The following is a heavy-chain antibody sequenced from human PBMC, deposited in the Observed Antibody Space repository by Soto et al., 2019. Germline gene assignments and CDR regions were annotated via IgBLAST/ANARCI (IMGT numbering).Heavy chain of an antibody. CDR3: EMLGGWSGGGSGMDG. CDR1: GLIFSDYH. CDR2: IRRKANSYTT. V-gene: IGHV3-72*01. D-gene: IGHD6-19*01. J-gene: IGHJ6*02. Sequence: EVQLVESGGGLVQPGGSLRLSCAASGLIFSDYHMDWVRQAPGKGLEWVGRIRRKANSYTTEYAASVKGRFTISRDDSKNSLYLQMSSLKSEDTGVYYCEMLGGWSGGGSGMDGWGQGTTVTVSS.